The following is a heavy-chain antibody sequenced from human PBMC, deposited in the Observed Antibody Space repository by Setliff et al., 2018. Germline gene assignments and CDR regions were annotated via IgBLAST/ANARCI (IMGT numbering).Heavy chain of an antibody. Sequence: ASVKVSCKASGYSLSSYYMHWVRQAPGQGPEWMGIIHPGGGSSSSVQKFQGRVTMTRDTSTTTAFMELRGLRPDDSAVYYCARGGMAAAGRKGVFEHWGQGTLVTVSS. J-gene: IGHJ4*02. CDR1: GYSLSSYY. D-gene: IGHD6-13*01. CDR2: IHPGGGSS. CDR3: ARGGMAAAGRKGVFEH. V-gene: IGHV1-46*01.